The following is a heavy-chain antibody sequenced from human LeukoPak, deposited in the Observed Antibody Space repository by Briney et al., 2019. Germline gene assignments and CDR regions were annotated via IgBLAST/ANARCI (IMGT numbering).Heavy chain of an antibody. CDR2: IYYSGST. Sequence: PSETLSLTCTVSGGSISSYYWSWIRQHPGKGLEWIGYIYYSGSTYYNPSLKSRVTISVDTSKNQFSLKLSSVTAADTAVYYCARGPAPETTAYCGGDCYSDNWFDPWGQGTLVSVSS. V-gene: IGHV4-59*06. CDR1: GGSISSYY. J-gene: IGHJ5*02. D-gene: IGHD2-21*02. CDR3: ARGPAPETTAYCGGDCYSDNWFDP.